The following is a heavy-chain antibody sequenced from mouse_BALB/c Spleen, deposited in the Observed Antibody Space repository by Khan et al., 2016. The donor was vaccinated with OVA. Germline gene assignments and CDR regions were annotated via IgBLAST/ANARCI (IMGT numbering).Heavy chain of an antibody. V-gene: IGHV1S132*01. J-gene: IGHJ2*02. D-gene: IGHD1-1*01. CDR2: IYPGTGST. CDR1: GYTFTSYW. Sequence: QIQLVQSGAELVRPGASVKLSCKTSGYTFTSYWIHWVKQRSGQGLEWIARIYPGTGSTYYNEKFKGKATLTADKSSRTAYMQLSSLKSEDSAVYFRERDYGSSYYFDCWGQGPSLTGSS. CDR3: ERDYGSSYYFDC.